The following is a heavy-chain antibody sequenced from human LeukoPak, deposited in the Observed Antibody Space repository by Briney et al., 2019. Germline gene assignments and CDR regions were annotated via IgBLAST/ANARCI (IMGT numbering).Heavy chain of an antibody. J-gene: IGHJ4*02. Sequence: GGSLRLSCVASGFTFSSYGMHWVRQAPGKGLEWVAFIRYDGSNKYYADSVKGRFTISRDNSKNTLYLQMNSLRAEDTAVYYCAKDHYYDSSGGFDYWGQGTLVTVSS. CDR3: AKDHYYDSSGGFDY. D-gene: IGHD3-22*01. CDR1: GFTFSSYG. V-gene: IGHV3-30*02. CDR2: IRYDGSNK.